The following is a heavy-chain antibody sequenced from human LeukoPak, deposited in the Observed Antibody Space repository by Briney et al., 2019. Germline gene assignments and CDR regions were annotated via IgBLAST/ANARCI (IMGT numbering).Heavy chain of an antibody. V-gene: IGHV4-59*01. CDR2: IYYSGGT. J-gene: IGHJ4*02. Sequence: SETLTLTCTVSGGSISSYYWSWIRQPPGKGLEWIGYIYYSGGTNYNPSLKSRVTISVDTSKNQFSLKLSSVTAADTAVYYCASSVSGYGDYWGQGTLVTVSS. CDR1: GGSISSYY. CDR3: ASSVSGYGDY. D-gene: IGHD5-12*01.